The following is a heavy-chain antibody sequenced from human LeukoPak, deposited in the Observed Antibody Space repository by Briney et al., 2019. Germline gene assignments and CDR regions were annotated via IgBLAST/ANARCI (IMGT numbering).Heavy chain of an antibody. CDR2: IYYSGST. V-gene: IGHV4-39*07. CDR3: ARVILRYSSSSGLSEGYYFDY. D-gene: IGHD6-6*01. J-gene: IGHJ4*02. CDR1: GGSISSSSYY. Sequence: PSETLSLTCTVSGGSISSSSYYWGWIRLPPGKGLGWIGSIYYSGSTYYNPSLKSRVTISVDTSKNQFSLKLSSVTAADTAVYYCARVILRYSSSSGLSEGYYFDYWGQGTLVTVSS.